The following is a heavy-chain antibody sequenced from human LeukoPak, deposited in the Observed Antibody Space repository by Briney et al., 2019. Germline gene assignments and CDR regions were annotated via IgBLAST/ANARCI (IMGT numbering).Heavy chain of an antibody. CDR2: ISRSGSTI. D-gene: IGHD3-22*01. CDR3: ARPGSSGYLY. Sequence: GGSLILSCAASGFTFSSDEMHWVRQAPGKGLEWVSYISRSGSTIFYTDSVKGRFTISRDNAKKSLYLQLNSLRAEDTAVYYCARPGSSGYLYWGQGTLVTVSS. J-gene: IGHJ4*02. V-gene: IGHV3-48*03. CDR1: GFTFSSDE.